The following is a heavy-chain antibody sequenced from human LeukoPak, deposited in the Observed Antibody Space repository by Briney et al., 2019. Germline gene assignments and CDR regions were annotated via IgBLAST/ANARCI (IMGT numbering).Heavy chain of an antibody. V-gene: IGHV1-8*01. J-gene: IGHJ6*03. Sequence: ASVKVSCKASGYTFITYDISWVRQATGQGLEWMGWMNPNSGNTGYAQKFQGRVTMTRNTSISTAYMELSSLRSEDTAVYYCARGITMVREVIGHYYYYYMDVWGKGTTVTVSS. CDR3: ARGITMVREVIGHYYYYYMDV. CDR2: MNPNSGNT. CDR1: GYTFITYD. D-gene: IGHD3-10*01.